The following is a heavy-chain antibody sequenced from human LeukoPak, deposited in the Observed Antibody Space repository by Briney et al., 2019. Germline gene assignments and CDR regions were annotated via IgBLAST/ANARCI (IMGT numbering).Heavy chain of an antibody. CDR2: INPKNGGS. CDR1: GYTFTGYY. J-gene: IGHJ5*02. V-gene: IGHV1-2*02. D-gene: IGHD3-16*01. Sequence: ASVKVSCKASGYTFTGYYMHWVRQAPGQGPEWVGWINPKNGGSNYAQKFQGRVTMTRDRSISTAYMELSRLTSDDTAVYYCARASFWESPINWFAPWGQGTLVTVSS. CDR3: ARASFWESPINWFAP.